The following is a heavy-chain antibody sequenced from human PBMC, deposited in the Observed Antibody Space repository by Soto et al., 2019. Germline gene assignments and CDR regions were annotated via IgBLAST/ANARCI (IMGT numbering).Heavy chain of an antibody. CDR3: AKSSTRIAVAPGGT. V-gene: IGHV3-30*18. CDR1: GFTFSSYG. Sequence: PGGSLRLSCAASGFTFSSYGRHWVRQALGKGLEWVAVISYDGSNKYYADSVKGRFTISRDNSKNTLYLQMNSLRAEDTAVYYCAKSSTRIAVAPGGTWGQGTLVTVSS. D-gene: IGHD6-19*01. CDR2: ISYDGSNK. J-gene: IGHJ4*02.